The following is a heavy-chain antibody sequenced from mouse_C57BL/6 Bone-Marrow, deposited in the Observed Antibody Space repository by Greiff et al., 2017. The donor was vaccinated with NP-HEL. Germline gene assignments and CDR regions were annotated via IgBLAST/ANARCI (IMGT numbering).Heavy chain of an antibody. V-gene: IGHV1-22*01. Sequence: VQLQQSGPELVKPGASVKMSCKASGYTFTDYNMHWVKQSHGKSLEWIGYINPNNGGTSYNQKFKGKATLTVNKSSSTAYMELRSLTSEDSAVYYCANLLRGWYFDVWGTGTTVTVSS. J-gene: IGHJ1*03. D-gene: IGHD1-1*01. CDR1: GYTFTDYN. CDR2: INPNNGGT. CDR3: ANLLRGWYFDV.